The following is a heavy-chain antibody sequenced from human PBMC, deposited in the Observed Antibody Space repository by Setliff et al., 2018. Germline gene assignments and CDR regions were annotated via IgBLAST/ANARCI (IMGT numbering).Heavy chain of an antibody. Sequence: SETLSLTCTVSGGSISGIINYWVWFRQPQGKGLEWIGHHYYLGNTYYNPSLESRLTMSVDTAKNQFTLKLTSVTAADTAIYYCATLPWETTNYFDLWGRGPWVTV. CDR1: GGSISGIINY. J-gene: IGHJ2*01. V-gene: IGHV4-39*06. CDR2: HYYLGNT. D-gene: IGHD4-17*01. CDR3: ATLPWETTNYFDL.